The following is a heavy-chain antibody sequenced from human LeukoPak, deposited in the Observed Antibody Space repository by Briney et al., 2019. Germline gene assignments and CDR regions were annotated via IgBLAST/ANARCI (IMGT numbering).Heavy chain of an antibody. CDR1: GFTFSSYW. CDR2: IKQDGSEK. J-gene: IGHJ5*02. Sequence: PGGSLRLSCAASGFTFSSYWMSWARQAPGKGLEWVANIKQDGSEKYYVDSVKGRFTISRDNAKNSLYLQMNSLRAEDTAVYYCARDFSSSWYGDTFDPWGQGTLVTVSS. CDR3: ARDFSSSWYGDTFDP. D-gene: IGHD6-13*01. V-gene: IGHV3-7*01.